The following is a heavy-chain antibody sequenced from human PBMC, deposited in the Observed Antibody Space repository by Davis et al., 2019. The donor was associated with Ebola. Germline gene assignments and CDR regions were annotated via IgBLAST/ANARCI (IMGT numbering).Heavy chain of an antibody. Sequence: PSETLSLTCAVYGGSFSGYYWSWIRQPPGKGLEWIGEINHSGSTNYNPSLKSRVTISVDTSKNQFSLKLSSVTAADTAVYYCARDVVLRYFDWSPRNWFDPWGQGTLVTVSS. CDR1: GGSFSGYY. J-gene: IGHJ5*02. D-gene: IGHD3-9*01. V-gene: IGHV4-34*01. CDR3: ARDVVLRYFDWSPRNWFDP. CDR2: INHSGST.